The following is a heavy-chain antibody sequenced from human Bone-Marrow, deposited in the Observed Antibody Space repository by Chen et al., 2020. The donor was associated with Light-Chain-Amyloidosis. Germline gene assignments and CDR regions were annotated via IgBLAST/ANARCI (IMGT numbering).Heavy chain of an antibody. Sequence: EVQLVESGGDLVQPGRSLRLSCTASGFTFDEHAIHWVRQPPGKGLEWVSGITWNSGHIDYADSVKGRFTVSRDNAKSSLYLQMNSLRVEDTALYFCARDLASSAWYALGSWGQGTQVTVSS. V-gene: IGHV3-9*01. J-gene: IGHJ4*02. D-gene: IGHD6-19*01. CDR2: ITWNSGHI. CDR1: GFTFDEHA. CDR3: ARDLASSAWYALGS.